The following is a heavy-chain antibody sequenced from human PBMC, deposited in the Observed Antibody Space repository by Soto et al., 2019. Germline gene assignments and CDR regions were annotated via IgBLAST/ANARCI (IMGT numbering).Heavy chain of an antibody. Sequence: QVQLVESGGGVVQPGRSLRLSCAASGFTFSSYGMHWVRQAPGKGLEWVAVIWYDGSNKYYADSVKGRFTISRDNSKNTLYLQMNSLRAEDTAVYYCARARYCSSWDSDYWGQGTLVTVSS. CDR2: IWYDGSNK. J-gene: IGHJ4*02. CDR1: GFTFSSYG. CDR3: ARARYCSSWDSDY. V-gene: IGHV3-33*01. D-gene: IGHD6-13*01.